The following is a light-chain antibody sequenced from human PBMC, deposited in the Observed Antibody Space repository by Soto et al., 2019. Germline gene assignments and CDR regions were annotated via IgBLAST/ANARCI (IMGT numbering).Light chain of an antibody. Sequence: QSVLTQPPSASGTPGQRVTISCSGSSSNIGSNTVNWYQQLPGTAPKLLIYSNNQRPSGVPDRFSGSKSGTSASLAISGLQSEDEADYYCAAGDDSLNGSYVFGTGTKLTVL. CDR2: SNN. J-gene: IGLJ1*01. CDR3: AAGDDSLNGSYV. V-gene: IGLV1-44*01. CDR1: SSNIGSNT.